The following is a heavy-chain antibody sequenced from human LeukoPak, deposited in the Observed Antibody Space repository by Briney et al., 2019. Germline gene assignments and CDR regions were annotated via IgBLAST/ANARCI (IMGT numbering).Heavy chain of an antibody. D-gene: IGHD2-21*01. V-gene: IGHV4-34*01. J-gene: IGHJ4*02. CDR1: GGSFSGYY. Sequence: SETLSLTCAVYGGSFSGYYWSWIRQPPGKGLEWIGEINHSGSTNYNPSLKSRLSISVDRSKNQFSLKLKSVTAADTAVYYCARDNSALDYWGQGTLVTVSS. CDR3: ARDNSALDY. CDR2: INHSGST.